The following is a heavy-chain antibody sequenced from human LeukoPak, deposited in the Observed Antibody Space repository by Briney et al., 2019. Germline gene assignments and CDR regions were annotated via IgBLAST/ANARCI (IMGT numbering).Heavy chain of an antibody. CDR3: ARRFCSSVSCYDDDAFDV. V-gene: IGHV1-18*01. D-gene: IGHD2-2*01. CDR1: VHTFVIYG. J-gene: IGHJ3*01. Sequence: ASVTVSCKASVHTFVIYGISWVRQAPGQGLEWMGWISVYNGKINYAQKFQGRVTMTIDTSTSTAYLELRSLTSEDTAVYYCARRFCSSVSCYDDDAFDVWGQGTLVTVSS. CDR2: ISVYNGKI.